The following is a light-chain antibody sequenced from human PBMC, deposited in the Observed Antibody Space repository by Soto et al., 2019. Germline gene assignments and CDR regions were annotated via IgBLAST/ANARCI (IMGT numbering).Light chain of an antibody. CDR3: QHYGDSPLYT. CDR1: QRISSSH. V-gene: IGKV3-20*01. J-gene: IGKJ2*01. Sequence: EIVLTQSPGTLSLSPGEEATLSCRASQRISSSHLAWYQQKPGQPPRLLINEISIRATGIPDRFSGRASGTDFTLTVSRLEPEDFAVYYCQHYGDSPLYTFGQGTKIEIK. CDR2: EIS.